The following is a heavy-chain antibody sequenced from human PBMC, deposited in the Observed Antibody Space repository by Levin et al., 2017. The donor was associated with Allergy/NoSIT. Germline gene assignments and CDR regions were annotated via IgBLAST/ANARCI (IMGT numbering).Heavy chain of an antibody. J-gene: IGHJ6*02. CDR2: FYYDGTT. D-gene: IGHD2-15*01. Sequence: SQTLSLTCTVSGGSISSYYWSWVRPSPGKGLEWIGYFYYDGTTNYSPSLKTRVTISGDTSKNQLSLKVNSVTAADTAVYYCARDRTLRSGGTTYYYGMDVWGQGTTVTVSS. CDR1: GGSISSYY. CDR3: ARDRTLRSGGTTYYYGMDV. V-gene: IGHV4-59*01.